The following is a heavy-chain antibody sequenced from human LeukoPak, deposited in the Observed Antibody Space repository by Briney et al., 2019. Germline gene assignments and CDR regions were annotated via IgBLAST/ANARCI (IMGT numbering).Heavy chain of an antibody. Sequence: ASVKVSCKASGYTFTGYYMHWVRQAPGQGLEWMGWINPNNGGTNYAQKFQGRVTMTRDTSISTAYMELSRLRSDDTAVYYCARDSCSIASCPFFGYWGQGTLVTVSS. J-gene: IGHJ4*02. CDR1: GYTFTGYY. D-gene: IGHD2-2*01. CDR3: ARDSCSIASCPFFGY. V-gene: IGHV1-2*02. CDR2: INPNNGGT.